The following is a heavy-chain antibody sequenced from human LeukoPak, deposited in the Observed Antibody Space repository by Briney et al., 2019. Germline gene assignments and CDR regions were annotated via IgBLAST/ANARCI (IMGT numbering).Heavy chain of an antibody. Sequence: GASVKVSCKAPGGTLSSYAISWVRQAPGQGLEWMGEIIPIFGTANYAQKFQGRHKITTDESTNTAYMELSSLRSEDTAVYYWVSDYGDYSGWGRGTLVTAS. CDR1: GGTLSSYA. D-gene: IGHD4-17*01. CDR2: IIPIFGTA. V-gene: IGHV1-69*05. J-gene: IGHJ4*02. CDR3: VSDYGDYSG.